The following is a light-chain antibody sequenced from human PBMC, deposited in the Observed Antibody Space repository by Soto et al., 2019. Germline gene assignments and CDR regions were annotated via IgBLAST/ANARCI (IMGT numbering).Light chain of an antibody. J-gene: IGKJ1*01. CDR1: QSVSSN. CDR2: GAS. Sequence: EIVMTQSPATLSVSPGERATLACRASQSVSSNLAWYQQKPGQAPRLLIYGASTRATGIPAWFSGSGSGTEFTLTISSLQSEDFAVYYCQQYNNWTFGQGTKVEIK. V-gene: IGKV3-15*01. CDR3: QQYNNWT.